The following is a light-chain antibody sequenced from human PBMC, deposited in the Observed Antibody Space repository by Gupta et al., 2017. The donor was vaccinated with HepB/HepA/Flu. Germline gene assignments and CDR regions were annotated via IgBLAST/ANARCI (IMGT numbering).Light chain of an antibody. CDR2: GKN. V-gene: IGLV3-19*01. CDR3: NSRDSSGNHVV. J-gene: IGLJ2*01. CDR1: SLRSYY. Sequence: SSELTQDPAVSVALGQTVRITCQGDSLRSYYASWYQQKPGQAPVLVIYGKNNRPSGIPDRFSGSSSGNTASLNITGAQAEDEADYYCNSRDSSGNHVVFGGGTKLTV.